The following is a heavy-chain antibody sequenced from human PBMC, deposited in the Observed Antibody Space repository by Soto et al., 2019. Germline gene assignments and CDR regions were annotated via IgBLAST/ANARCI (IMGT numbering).Heavy chain of an antibody. Sequence: SETLSLTCTVSGGSVSSGSYYWSWIRQPPGKGLEWIGYIYYSGSTNCNPSLKSRVTISVDTSKNQFSLKLSSVTAADTAVYYCAREGITGYYYYGMDVWGQGTTVTVSS. V-gene: IGHV4-61*01. D-gene: IGHD1-20*01. J-gene: IGHJ6*02. CDR2: IYYSGST. CDR3: AREGITGYYYYGMDV. CDR1: GGSVSSGSYY.